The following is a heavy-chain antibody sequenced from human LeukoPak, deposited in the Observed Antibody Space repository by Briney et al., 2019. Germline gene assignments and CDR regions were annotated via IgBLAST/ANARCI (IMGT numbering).Heavy chain of an antibody. CDR3: ARGDPIYDFWSGGDY. V-gene: IGHV3-48*01. CDR2: ISSSSSVI. CDR1: GFTFNSYA. Sequence: GGSLRLSCAASGFTFNSYAFNWVRQAPGKGLEWVSYISSSSSVIYYTESVKGRFTISRDNAKNLVYLQLNGLRPEDTAIYYCARGDPIYDFWSGGDYWGQGSLVTVSS. J-gene: IGHJ4*02. D-gene: IGHD3-3*01.